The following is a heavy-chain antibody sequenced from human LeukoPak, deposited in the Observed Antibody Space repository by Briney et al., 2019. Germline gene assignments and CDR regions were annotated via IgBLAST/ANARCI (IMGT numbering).Heavy chain of an antibody. CDR1: GYSFTNYW. CDR3: ARPVGRNGMDV. Sequence: GESLKISCKGSGYSFTNYWIGWVRQTPGKGLEWMGIINPDDSGIKYSPSLQGQVTISADKSISTAYLQWSSLRASDTAMYYCARPVGRNGMDVWGQGTTVTVSS. CDR2: INPDDSGI. J-gene: IGHJ6*02. V-gene: IGHV5-51*01. D-gene: IGHD1-26*01.